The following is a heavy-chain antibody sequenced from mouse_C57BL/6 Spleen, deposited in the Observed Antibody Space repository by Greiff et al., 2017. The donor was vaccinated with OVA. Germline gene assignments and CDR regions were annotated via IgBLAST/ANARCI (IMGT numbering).Heavy chain of an antibody. V-gene: IGHV1-55*01. CDR2: IYPGSGST. CDR3: ARWDYGSSGLDY. Sequence: QVQLQQSGAELVKPGASVKMSCKASGYTFTSYWITWVKQRPGQGLEWIGDIYPGSGSTNYNEKFKSKATLTVDTSSSTAYMQLSSLTSEDSAVYYCARWDYGSSGLDYWGQGTTLTVSS. J-gene: IGHJ2*01. D-gene: IGHD1-1*01. CDR1: GYTFTSYW.